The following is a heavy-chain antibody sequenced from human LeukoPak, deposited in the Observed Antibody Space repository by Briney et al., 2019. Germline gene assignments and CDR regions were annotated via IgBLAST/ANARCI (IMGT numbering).Heavy chain of an antibody. Sequence: PSETLSLTCTVSGGSISSGGYYWSWIRQHPGKGLEWIGYIYYSGSTYYNPSLKSRVTISVDTSKNQFSLKLSSVTAADTAVHYCARDRGSSWYYFDYWGQGTLVTVSS. J-gene: IGHJ4*02. CDR3: ARDRGSSWYYFDY. CDR1: GGSISSGGYY. V-gene: IGHV4-31*03. D-gene: IGHD6-13*01. CDR2: IYYSGST.